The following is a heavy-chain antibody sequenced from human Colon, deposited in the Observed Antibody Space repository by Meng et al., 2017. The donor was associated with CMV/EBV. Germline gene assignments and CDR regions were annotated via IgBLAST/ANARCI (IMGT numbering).Heavy chain of an antibody. CDR3: ARGYCSSTSCYTPTYYYYYGMDV. D-gene: IGHD2-2*01. CDR1: GYTFTSYG. CDR2: IIPIFGTA. V-gene: IGHV1-69*05. Sequence: SVKVSCKASGYTFTSYGISWVRQAPGQGLEGMGGIIPIFGTANYAQKFQGRVTITMDESTSTAYMELSSLRSEDTAVYYCARGYCSSTSCYTPTYYYYYGMDVWGQGTTVTVSS. J-gene: IGHJ6*02.